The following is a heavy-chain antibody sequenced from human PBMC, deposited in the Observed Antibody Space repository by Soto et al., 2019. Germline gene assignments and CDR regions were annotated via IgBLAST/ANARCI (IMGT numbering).Heavy chain of an antibody. CDR2: ISWNSGSI. D-gene: IGHD3-22*01. V-gene: IGHV3-9*01. Sequence: GGSLRLSCAASGFTFDDYAMHWVRQAPGKGLEWVSGISWNSGSIGYADSVKGRFTISRDNSKNTLYLQMNSLRAEDTAVYYCAQSPRSYYYDSSGYNWFDPWGQGTLVTV. CDR1: GFTFDDYA. CDR3: AQSPRSYYYDSSGYNWFDP. J-gene: IGHJ5*02.